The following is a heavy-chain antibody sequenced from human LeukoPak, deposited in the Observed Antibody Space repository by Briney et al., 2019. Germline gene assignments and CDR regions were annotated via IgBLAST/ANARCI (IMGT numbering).Heavy chain of an antibody. CDR3: ARGSGLRPFDY. J-gene: IGHJ4*02. Sequence: PSETLSLTCTVSGGSISSYYWSWIRQPPGKGLEWIGYIYYSGSTNYNPSLKSRVTISVDTSKNQFSLKLSSVTAADTAVYYCARGSGLRPFDYWGQGTLVTVSS. D-gene: IGHD5-12*01. CDR2: IYYSGST. V-gene: IGHV4-59*01. CDR1: GGSISSYY.